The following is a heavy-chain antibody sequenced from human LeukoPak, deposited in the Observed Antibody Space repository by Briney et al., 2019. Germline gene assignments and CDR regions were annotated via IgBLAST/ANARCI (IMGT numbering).Heavy chain of an antibody. Sequence: ASVKVSCKASGYTFTSYYMHWVRQAPGQGLEWMGIINPSGGSTSYAQKFQGRVTMTRDMSTSPVYMERSSLRSEDTTVYYCARDLRGIAVAHAFDIWGPGTVVTVSS. V-gene: IGHV1-46*01. D-gene: IGHD6-19*01. CDR3: ARDLRGIAVAHAFDI. CDR2: INPSGGST. CDR1: GYTFTSYY. J-gene: IGHJ3*02.